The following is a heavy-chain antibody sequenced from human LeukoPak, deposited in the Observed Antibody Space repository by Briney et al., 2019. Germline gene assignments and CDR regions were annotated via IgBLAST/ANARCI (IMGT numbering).Heavy chain of an antibody. CDR3: ARVPDYGDLNYYYYMDV. Sequence: GGSLRLSCAASGFTFSSYAMHWVRQAPGKGLEYVSAISSNGGSTYYANSVKGRFTISRDNSKNTLYLQMGSLRAEDMAVYYCARVPDYGDLNYYYYMDVWGKGTTVTVSS. CDR1: GFTFSSYA. D-gene: IGHD4-17*01. V-gene: IGHV3-64*01. J-gene: IGHJ6*03. CDR2: ISSNGGST.